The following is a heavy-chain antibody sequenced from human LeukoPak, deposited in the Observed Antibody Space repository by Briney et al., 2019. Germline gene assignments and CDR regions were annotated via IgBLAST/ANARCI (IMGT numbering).Heavy chain of an antibody. CDR2: MNPNSGNT. CDR1: VYTFTIYD. Sequence: GASVTVSCKASVYTFTIYDINWVRQATGQGLEWMGWMNPNSGNTGFAQKFQGRVTITRNTSISTAYMELSSLRSEDTAVYYCARVLYGGTSPLNYWGQGTLVTVSS. CDR3: ARVLYGGTSPLNY. V-gene: IGHV1-8*03. J-gene: IGHJ4*02. D-gene: IGHD4-23*01.